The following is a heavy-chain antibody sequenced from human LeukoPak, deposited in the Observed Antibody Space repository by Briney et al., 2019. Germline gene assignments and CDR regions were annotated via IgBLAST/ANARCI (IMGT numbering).Heavy chain of an antibody. Sequence: SETLSLTCTVSSDSISSYYWNWIQQPPGKGLEWIGYIYYSGSPDYNPSLRSRVAISVDTSKNQFSLKLSSVTAADTAVYYCAKGAKYPLGQPPRHNWFDPWGQGTLVTVSS. CDR2: IYYSGSP. CDR3: AKGAKYPLGQPPRHNWFDP. V-gene: IGHV4-59*01. CDR1: SDSISSYY. J-gene: IGHJ5*02. D-gene: IGHD3-16*01.